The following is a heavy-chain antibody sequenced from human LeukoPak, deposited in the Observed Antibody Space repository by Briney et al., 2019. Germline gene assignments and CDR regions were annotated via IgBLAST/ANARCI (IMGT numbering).Heavy chain of an antibody. CDR3: AKWHERLLAFDS. CDR1: GDSITNYY. J-gene: IGHJ4*02. Sequence: SETLSLTCSVSGDSITNYYWNWVRQPPGKGLEWIGYIHYTGKNYYNLSLKSRITMSVDTSKSQFSLKLSSVTTADTAVYYCAKWHERLLAFDSWGQGALVTVSS. V-gene: IGHV4-59*01. CDR2: IHYTGKN. D-gene: IGHD1-1*01.